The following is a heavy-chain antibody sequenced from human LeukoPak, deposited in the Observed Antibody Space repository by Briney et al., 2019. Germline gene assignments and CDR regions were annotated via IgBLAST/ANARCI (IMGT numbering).Heavy chain of an antibody. CDR1: GGSITSNW. V-gene: IGHV4-4*02. CDR2: IFHSGKT. CDR3: GRNGYYSIDY. Sequence: PSETLSLTCAVSGGSITSNWWSWVRQTPGKGLEWIGEIFHSGKTTYNPSLNSRVTISVDKSKAQFSLKLNSVTAADTAVYYCGRNGYYSIDYWGQGTLVTVSS. J-gene: IGHJ4*02. D-gene: IGHD3-22*01.